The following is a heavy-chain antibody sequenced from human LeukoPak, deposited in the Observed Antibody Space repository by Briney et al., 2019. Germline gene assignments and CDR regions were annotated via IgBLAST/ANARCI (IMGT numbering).Heavy chain of an antibody. D-gene: IGHD3-10*01. CDR2: IKSKTDGGTT. CDR3: TTDATTLLWFGELSVY. CDR1: GFTFSNAW. Sequence: GGSLRLSCAASGFTFSNAWMSWVRQAPGKGLEWVGRIKSKTDGGTTDYAAHVKGRFTISRDDSKNTLYLQMNSLKTEDTAVYYCTTDATTLLWFGELSVYWGQGTLVTVSS. V-gene: IGHV3-15*01. J-gene: IGHJ4*02.